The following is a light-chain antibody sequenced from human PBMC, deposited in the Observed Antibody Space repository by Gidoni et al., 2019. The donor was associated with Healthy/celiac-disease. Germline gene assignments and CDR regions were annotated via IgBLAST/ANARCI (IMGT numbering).Light chain of an antibody. CDR1: QSISSY. CDR2: AAS. V-gene: IGKV1-39*01. CDR3: QQSYSTPLD. J-gene: IGKJ2*01. Sequence: DIQMTQSPSSLSASVGDRVTITCRASQSISSYLNWYQQKPGKAPKLLIYAASSLQSGVPSRFSGSGSGTDFTLTISSLQPEDFATYYCQQSYSTPLDFXQXTKLEIK.